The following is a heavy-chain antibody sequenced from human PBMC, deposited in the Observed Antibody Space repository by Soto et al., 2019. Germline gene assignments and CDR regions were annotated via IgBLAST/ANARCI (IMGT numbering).Heavy chain of an antibody. Sequence: EVQLVQSGAEVKKPGESLRISCQGSGNSFTDYWITWARQMPGKGLEWMGRIDPSDSYTNYNPSFQGHVTISADKSIGIACLQWGSLKASDTAIYYCASHRGFSGYDAYWGQGTLVTVSS. CDR2: IDPSDSYT. D-gene: IGHD5-12*01. J-gene: IGHJ4*02. CDR3: ASHRGFSGYDAY. V-gene: IGHV5-10-1*01. CDR1: GNSFTDYW.